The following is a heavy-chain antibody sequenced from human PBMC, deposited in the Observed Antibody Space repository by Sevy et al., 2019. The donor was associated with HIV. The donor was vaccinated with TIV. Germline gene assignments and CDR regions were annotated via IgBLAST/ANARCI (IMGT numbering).Heavy chain of an antibody. V-gene: IGHV3-23*01. J-gene: IGHJ4*02. CDR2: ISGSGGST. CDR1: GFTFSSYA. Sequence: GGSLRLSCAASGFTFSSYAMSWVRQAPGKGLEWVSAISGSGGSTYYADSVKGRFTISRGNSKNTLYLQMNSLRAEDTAVYYCAKDVLRFLEWPIRPYYFDYWGQGTLVTVSS. CDR3: AKDVLRFLEWPIRPYYFDY. D-gene: IGHD3-3*01.